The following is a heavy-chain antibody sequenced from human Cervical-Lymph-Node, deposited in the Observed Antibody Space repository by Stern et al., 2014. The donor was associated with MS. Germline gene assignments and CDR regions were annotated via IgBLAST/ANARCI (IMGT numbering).Heavy chain of an antibody. V-gene: IGHV3-30*18. CDR1: GFTFNSYG. CDR3: AKAEYSSSWPPAY. CDR2: ISYDGSQE. J-gene: IGHJ4*02. D-gene: IGHD6-13*01. Sequence: DQLVESGGGVVQPGRSLRLSCAASGFTFNSYGMHWVRQAPGKGLEWVAVISYDGSQEYYADSVRGRFTISRDKSKNTMFLQMNSLRAEDTAVYYCAKAEYSSSWPPAYWGQGTLVIVSS.